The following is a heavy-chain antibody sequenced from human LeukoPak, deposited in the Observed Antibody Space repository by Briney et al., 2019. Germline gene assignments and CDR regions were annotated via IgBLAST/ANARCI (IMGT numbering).Heavy chain of an antibody. D-gene: IGHD4-17*01. Sequence: PSETLSLTCAVSADSFSSHYWTWIRQPPGTGLEWIGYISYIGSTNYNPSLKSRVTISIDTSKNQFSLKLTSVTAADTAVYYCARDLVTVTKGFDIWGQGTMVSVSS. CDR2: ISYIGST. CDR1: ADSFSSHY. V-gene: IGHV4-59*11. J-gene: IGHJ3*02. CDR3: ARDLVTVTKGFDI.